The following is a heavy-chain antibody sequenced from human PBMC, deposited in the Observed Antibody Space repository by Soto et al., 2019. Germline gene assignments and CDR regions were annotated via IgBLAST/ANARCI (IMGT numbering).Heavy chain of an antibody. CDR3: AREGDCSGGSCYGKYFQH. CDR1: GGSISSGDYY. Sequence: SETLSLTCTVSGGSISSGDYYWSWIRQPPGKGLEWIGYIYYSGSTYYNPSLKSRVTISVDTSKNQFSLKLSSVTAADTAVYYCAREGDCSGGSCYGKYFQHWGQGTLVTVSS. D-gene: IGHD2-15*01. J-gene: IGHJ1*01. CDR2: IYYSGST. V-gene: IGHV4-30-4*01.